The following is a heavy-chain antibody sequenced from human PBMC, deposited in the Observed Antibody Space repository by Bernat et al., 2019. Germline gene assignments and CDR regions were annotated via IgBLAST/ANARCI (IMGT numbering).Heavy chain of an antibody. CDR3: ASGGNSGSRRFDY. J-gene: IGHJ4*02. D-gene: IGHD1-26*01. CDR1: GFTFSSYS. CDR2: ISSSGSTI. V-gene: IGHV3-48*01. Sequence: EVQLVESGGGLVQPGGSLRLSCAASGFTFSSYSMNWVRQAPGKGLEWVSYISSSGSTIYYADSEKGRFTIARDNAKNSLYLQMNSLRAEDTAVYYCASGGNSGSRRFDYWGQGTLVTVSS.